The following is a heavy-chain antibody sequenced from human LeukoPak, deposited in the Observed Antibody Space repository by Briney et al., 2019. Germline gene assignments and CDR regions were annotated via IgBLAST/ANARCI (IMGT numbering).Heavy chain of an antibody. D-gene: IGHD3-22*01. CDR1: GGSFSGYY. Sequence: PSETLSLTCTVSGGSFSGYYCTWIRQPPGKGLEWIGEINHSGSTNYNPSLKSRVTISVDTSKNQFSLKLSSVTAADTAVYYCARNEMIVVVIPSDQNYYYGMDVWGQGTTVTVSS. V-gene: IGHV4-34*01. J-gene: IGHJ6*02. CDR2: INHSGST. CDR3: ARNEMIVVVIPSDQNYYYGMDV.